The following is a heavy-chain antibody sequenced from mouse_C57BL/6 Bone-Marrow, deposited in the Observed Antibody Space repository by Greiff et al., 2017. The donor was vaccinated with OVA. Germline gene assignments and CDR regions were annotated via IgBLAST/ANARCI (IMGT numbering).Heavy chain of an antibody. CDR3: ARLGYWDDYFDY. V-gene: IGHV1-81*01. CDR1: GYTFTSYG. D-gene: IGHD4-1*01. CDR2: IYPRSGNT. J-gene: IGHJ2*01. Sequence: QVHVKQSGAELARPGASVKLSCKASGYTFTSYGISWVKQRTGQGLEWIGEIYPRSGNTYYNEKLKGKATLTADKSSSTAYMELRSLTSEDSAVYFCARLGYWDDYFDYWGQGTTLTVSS.